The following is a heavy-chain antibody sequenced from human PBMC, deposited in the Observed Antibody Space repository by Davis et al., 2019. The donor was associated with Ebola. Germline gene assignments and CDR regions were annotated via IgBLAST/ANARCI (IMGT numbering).Heavy chain of an antibody. J-gene: IGHJ4*02. CDR1: AFTFSSFV. Sequence: GRSLRLSCVASAFTFSSFVFHWVRQAPGKGLEWVAAISYDGSNKLYADSVEGRFIISRDNVQNSLFLHMTNLRDADTAMYFCTTGEGLWGQGSLVTVSS. V-gene: IGHV3-30*03. D-gene: IGHD1-26*01. CDR3: TTGEGL. CDR2: ISYDGSNK.